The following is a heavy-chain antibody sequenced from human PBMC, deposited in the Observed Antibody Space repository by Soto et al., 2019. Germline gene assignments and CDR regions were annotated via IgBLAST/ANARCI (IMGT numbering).Heavy chain of an antibody. V-gene: IGHV2-26*01. J-gene: IGHJ4*02. Sequence: QVTLKESGPVLVKPTEPLTLTCTVSGFSLSNARMGVSWIRQPPGKALEWLAHIFSNDEKSYSTSLKSRLTISKYTSKSQVVLTMTSMGPVDTATYYCARISTYYDFWCGHYRLYYFDCWGQGTLVTVSS. D-gene: IGHD3-3*01. CDR2: IFSNDEK. CDR3: ARISTYYDFWCGHYRLYYFDC. CDR1: GFSLSNARMG.